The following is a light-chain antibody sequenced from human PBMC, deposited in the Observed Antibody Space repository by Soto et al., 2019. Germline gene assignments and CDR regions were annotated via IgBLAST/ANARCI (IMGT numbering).Light chain of an antibody. V-gene: IGKV1-5*03. CDR1: QSISSW. CDR2: KAS. CDR3: QQYERYPMT. J-gene: IGKJ4*01. Sequence: DSQMTQYPSTLSASVGDRVTITCRATQSISSWLAWYQQKPGKAPKLLISKASTLQSGVAPRFSGSGYGTEFPLTISSLQPDDFATYYCQQYERYPMTFGGGTKVEIK.